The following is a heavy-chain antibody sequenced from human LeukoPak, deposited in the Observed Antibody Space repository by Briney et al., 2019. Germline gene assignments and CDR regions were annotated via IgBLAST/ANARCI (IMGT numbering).Heavy chain of an antibody. CDR3: AKAPRFGDHATEYYYYYMHV. CDR1: GFTFTSYA. V-gene: IGHV3-23*01. J-gene: IGHJ6*03. CDR2: ISGSGGGT. D-gene: IGHD3-16*01. Sequence: GGSLRLSCAASGFTFTSYAMSWVRQAPGKGLEWVSSISGSGGGTFYADSVKDRFTISRDNSKNTLYLQMNSLRVEDTAVYYCAKAPRFGDHATEYYYYYMHVWGKGTTVTVSS.